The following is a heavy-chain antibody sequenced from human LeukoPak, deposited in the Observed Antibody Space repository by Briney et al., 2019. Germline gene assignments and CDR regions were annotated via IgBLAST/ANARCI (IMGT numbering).Heavy chain of an antibody. Sequence: SETLSLTCTVSGGSISSYYWSWIRQPPGKGLEWIGYIYYSGSTNYNPSLKSRVTISVDTSKNQFSLKLSSVTAADTAVYYCARDLGYSYGLYYFDYWGQGTLVTVSS. V-gene: IGHV4-59*01. CDR2: IYYSGST. D-gene: IGHD5-18*01. CDR3: ARDLGYSYGLYYFDY. J-gene: IGHJ4*02. CDR1: GGSISSYY.